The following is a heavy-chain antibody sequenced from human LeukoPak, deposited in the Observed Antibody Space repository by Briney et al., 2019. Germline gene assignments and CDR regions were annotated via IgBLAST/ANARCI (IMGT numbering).Heavy chain of an antibody. Sequence: SETLSLTCAVYGGSFSGYYWSWIRQPPGKGLEWIGEINHSGSTNYNPSLKSRVTISVDTSKNQFSLKLSSVPAADTAVYYCARESATAIYDYWGQGTLVTVSS. J-gene: IGHJ4*02. CDR2: INHSGST. CDR3: ARESATAIYDY. D-gene: IGHD2-2*02. V-gene: IGHV4-34*01. CDR1: GGSFSGYY.